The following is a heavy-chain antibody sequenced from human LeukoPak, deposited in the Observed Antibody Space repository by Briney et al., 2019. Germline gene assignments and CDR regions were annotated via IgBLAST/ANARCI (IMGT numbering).Heavy chain of an antibody. CDR1: GGSISSYY. V-gene: IGHV4-4*09. D-gene: IGHD3-9*01. CDR3: ARQGRDILTCYPYPFDY. Sequence: SETLSLTCTVSGGSISSYYWSWIRQPPGKGLEWIGYIYTSGSTNYNPSPKSRVTISVDTSKNQFSLKLSSVTAADTAVYYCARQGRDILTCYPYPFDYWGQGTLVTVSS. J-gene: IGHJ4*02. CDR2: IYTSGST.